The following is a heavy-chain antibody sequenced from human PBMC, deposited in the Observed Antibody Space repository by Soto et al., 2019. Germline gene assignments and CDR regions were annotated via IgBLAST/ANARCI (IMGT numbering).Heavy chain of an antibody. Sequence: SETLSLTCTISGGSMSRYSCHWLRQPPGKGLEWIGEMYHSGSTDYNPSLKSRVTISVDTSKNQFSLKLSSVTAADTAVYYCASYKITFGGVIEPDAFDIWGQGTMVTVSS. CDR3: ASYKITFGGVIEPDAFDI. V-gene: IGHV4-59*12. CDR1: GGSMSRYS. J-gene: IGHJ3*02. D-gene: IGHD3-16*02. CDR2: MYHSGST.